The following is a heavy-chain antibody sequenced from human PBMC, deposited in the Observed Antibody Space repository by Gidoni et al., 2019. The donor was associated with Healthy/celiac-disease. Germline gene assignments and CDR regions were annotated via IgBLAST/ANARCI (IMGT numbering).Heavy chain of an antibody. Sequence: QVQLVESGGGVVQPGRSLRLSCAASGFTFSSYGMHWVRQAPGKGLEWVAVIWYDGSNKYYADSVKGRFTTSRDNSKNTLYLQMNSLRAEDTAVYYCARGGTPKSNIVLMVYAAQVDYWGQGTLVTVSS. CDR3: ARGGTPKSNIVLMVYAAQVDY. CDR1: GFTFSSYG. D-gene: IGHD2-8*01. J-gene: IGHJ4*02. CDR2: IWYDGSNK. V-gene: IGHV3-33*01.